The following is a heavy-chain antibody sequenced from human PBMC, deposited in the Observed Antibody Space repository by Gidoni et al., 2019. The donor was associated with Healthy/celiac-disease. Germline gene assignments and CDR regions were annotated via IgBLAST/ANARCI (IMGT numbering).Heavy chain of an antibody. Sequence: EVQLVESGGGLVQPGGSLRLSCAASGFPFSSYDMHWVRQATGKGLEWVSAIGTAGDTYYPSSVKGRFTSSRENAKNSLYLQMNSLRAGDTAVYYCARETGEAFDIWGQGTMVTVSS. CDR1: GFPFSSYD. D-gene: IGHD3-10*01. J-gene: IGHJ3*02. CDR3: ARETGEAFDI. V-gene: IGHV3-13*04. CDR2: IGTAGDT.